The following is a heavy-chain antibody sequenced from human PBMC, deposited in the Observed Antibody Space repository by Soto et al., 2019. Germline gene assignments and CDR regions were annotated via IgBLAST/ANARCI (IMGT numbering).Heavy chain of an antibody. CDR1: GGSISSSNW. J-gene: IGHJ6*02. CDR3: ARQGFGATHGLVDV. D-gene: IGHD3-10*01. CDR2: FSYGGGT. V-gene: IGHV4-4*02. Sequence: SETLSLTCAVSGGSISSSNWWRWVRQPPGKGLEWIGYFSYGGGTNNCPSLRSRATISGDTSKNQFSLNLSSVTVADTAVYYCARQGFGATHGLVDVWGQGTTVTVSS.